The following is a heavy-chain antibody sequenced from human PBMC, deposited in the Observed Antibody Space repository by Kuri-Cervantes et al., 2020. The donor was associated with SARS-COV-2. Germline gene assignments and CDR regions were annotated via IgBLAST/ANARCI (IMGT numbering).Heavy chain of an antibody. J-gene: IGHJ4*02. Sequence: GGSLRLSCAASGFTVSSNYMSWVRQAPGKGLEWVSAISGSGGSTYYADSVKGRFTISRDNSKNTLYLQMNSLRAEDTAVYYCAKTTQYQLLYYGQTTYFDYWGQGTLVTVSS. D-gene: IGHD2-2*02. V-gene: IGHV3-23*01. CDR2: ISGSGGST. CDR3: AKTTQYQLLYYGQTTYFDY. CDR1: GFTVSSNY.